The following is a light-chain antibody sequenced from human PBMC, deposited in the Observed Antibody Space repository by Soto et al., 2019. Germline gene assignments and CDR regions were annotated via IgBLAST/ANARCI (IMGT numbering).Light chain of an antibody. CDR3: YSAAGIDLLV. CDR2: NDS. V-gene: IGLV3-27*01. CDR1: VLAKKY. Sequence: SYELTQPSSVSVSPGQTARITCSGAVLAKKYARWFQQKPGQAPVLLIYNDSERPSGIPERFSGSGSGTTVTLTISGAQVEDEADYYCYSAAGIDLLVFGGGTKLTVL. J-gene: IGLJ2*01.